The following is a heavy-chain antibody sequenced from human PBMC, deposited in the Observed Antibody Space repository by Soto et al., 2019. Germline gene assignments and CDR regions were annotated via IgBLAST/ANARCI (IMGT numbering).Heavy chain of an antibody. J-gene: IGHJ4*02. CDR3: TRGRVAARSTRLIRPPDY. CDR1: GFTFGDYA. Sequence: TGGSLRLSCTASGFTFGDYAMSWFRQAPGKGLEWVGFIRSKAYGGTTEYAASVKGRFTISRDDSKSIAYLQINSLKTEDTAVYYCTRGRVAARSTRLIRPPDYGCPGTLVNVSS. V-gene: IGHV3-49*03. D-gene: IGHD1-26*01. CDR2: IRSKAYGGTT.